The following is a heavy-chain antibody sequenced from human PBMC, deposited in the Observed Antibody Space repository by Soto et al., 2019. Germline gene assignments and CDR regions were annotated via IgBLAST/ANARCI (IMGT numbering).Heavy chain of an antibody. V-gene: IGHV1-46*03. CDR1: GYAFSSNY. CDR2: INPSGGST. Sequence: ASVKVSCKASGYAFSSNYIHWVRQAPGQGLEWMGVINPSGGSTSYAQNFQGRVTMTRDTSTSTVYMELSSLRSEDTAVYYCVRESTPTRWFDPWGQGTLVTVSS. J-gene: IGHJ5*02. CDR3: VRESTPTRWFDP. D-gene: IGHD2-2*01.